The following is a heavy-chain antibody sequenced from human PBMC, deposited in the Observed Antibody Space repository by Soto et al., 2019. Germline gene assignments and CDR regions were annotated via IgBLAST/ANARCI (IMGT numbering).Heavy chain of an antibody. CDR1: GGTFSSYA. J-gene: IGHJ6*02. CDR2: IIPIFGTA. Sequence: QVQLVQSGAEVKKPGSSVKVSCKASGGTFSSYAISWVRQAPGQGLEWMGGIIPIFGTANYAQKFQGRVTITADESTSKDNMELSSLRSEDTAVYYCARGLRYFDWLSKRPNFFRNNCMDVWGQGTTVTVSS. D-gene: IGHD3-9*01. CDR3: ARGLRYFDWLSKRPNFFRNNCMDV. V-gene: IGHV1-69*01.